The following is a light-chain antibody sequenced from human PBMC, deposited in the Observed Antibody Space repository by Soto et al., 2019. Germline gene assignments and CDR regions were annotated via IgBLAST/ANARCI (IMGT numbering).Light chain of an antibody. V-gene: IGLV2-23*03. CDR3: CSYAGSSTFDVV. CDR2: EGS. CDR1: SSDVGSYNL. J-gene: IGLJ2*01. Sequence: QPVLTQPASVSGSPGQSITISCTGTSSDVGSYNLVSWYQQHPGKAPKLMIYEGSKRPSGVSNRFSGSKSSNTASLTISGLQAEDEADYDCCSYAGSSTFDVVFGGGTKVTVL.